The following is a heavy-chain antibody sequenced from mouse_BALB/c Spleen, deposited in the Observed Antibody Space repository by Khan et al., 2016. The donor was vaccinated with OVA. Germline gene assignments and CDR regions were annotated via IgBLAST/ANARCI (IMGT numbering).Heavy chain of an antibody. D-gene: IGHD2-14*01. CDR3: ARNRDSANFEF. J-gene: IGHJ2*01. V-gene: IGHV2-9*02. CDR1: GFSLTSYG. CDR2: IWAGGST. Sequence: VQLQESGPGLVAPSQSLSITCTVSGFSLTSYGIHWVRQPPGKGLEWLGIIWAGGSTNYNSALMSRLSISKDNSRSQVFLKMNSLQTDDTAMYFCARNRDSANFEFRGEGSTRTVSS.